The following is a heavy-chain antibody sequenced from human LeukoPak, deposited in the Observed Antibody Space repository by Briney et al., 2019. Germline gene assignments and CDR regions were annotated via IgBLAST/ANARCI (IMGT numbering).Heavy chain of an antibody. D-gene: IGHD3-22*01. Sequence: GGSLRLSCAASGITFSSYGMHWVRQAPGKGLEWVAGISYDGSNKYYADSVKGRFTISRDNSKNTLYLQMNSLRAEDTAVYYCAKSYSSSGYPWHFDYWGQGTLVTVSS. CDR2: ISYDGSNK. CDR1: GITFSSYG. J-gene: IGHJ4*02. V-gene: IGHV3-30*18. CDR3: AKSYSSSGYPWHFDY.